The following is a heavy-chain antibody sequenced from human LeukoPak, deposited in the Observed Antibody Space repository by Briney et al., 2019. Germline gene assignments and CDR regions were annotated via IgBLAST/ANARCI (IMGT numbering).Heavy chain of an antibody. V-gene: IGHV3-15*07. CDR3: TTGIDDEGGY. CDR1: GFTYSNVW. Sequence: GGSLRLSCAASGFTYSNVWMNWVRQAPGKGLEWVGRIKTNAEGGTLDYTAPVKGRFTISRDDSKNTLYLQMDSLEVEDAGMYYCTTGIDDEGGYWGQGTLVTVSS. D-gene: IGHD3-3*02. CDR2: IKTNAEGGTL. J-gene: IGHJ4*02.